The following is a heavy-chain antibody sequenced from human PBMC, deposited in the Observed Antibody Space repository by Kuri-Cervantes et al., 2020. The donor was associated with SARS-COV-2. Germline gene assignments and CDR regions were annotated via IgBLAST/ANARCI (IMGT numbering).Heavy chain of an antibody. CDR3: ARRPRAEDHSFHWYFDL. D-gene: IGHD5-18*01. J-gene: IGHJ2*01. Sequence: GSLRLSCAVYGGSFSGYYWSWIRQPPGKGLEWIGEINHSGSTNYNPSLKSRLTISVDTSKNQFSLKLRPVTAADTAMYYFARRPRAEDHSFHWYFDLWGRGTLVTVSS. V-gene: IGHV4-34*01. CDR2: INHSGST. CDR1: GGSFSGYY.